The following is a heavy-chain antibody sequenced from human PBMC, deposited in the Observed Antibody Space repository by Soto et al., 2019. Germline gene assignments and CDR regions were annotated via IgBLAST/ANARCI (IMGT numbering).Heavy chain of an antibody. CDR2: IYYSGST. J-gene: IGHJ4*02. Sequence: SETLSLTCTVSGGSISSGGYYWSWIRQHPGKGLEWIGYIYYSGSTYYNPSLKGRVTISVDTSKNQFSLKLSSVTAADTAVYYCARGASLRYFDLDYWGQGTLVTVSS. V-gene: IGHV4-31*03. D-gene: IGHD3-9*01. CDR1: GGSISSGGYY. CDR3: ARGASLRYFDLDY.